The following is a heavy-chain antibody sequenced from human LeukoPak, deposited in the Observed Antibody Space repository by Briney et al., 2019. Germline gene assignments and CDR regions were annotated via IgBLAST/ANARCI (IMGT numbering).Heavy chain of an antibody. V-gene: IGHV4-34*01. CDR3: ARGKMAMVRGVTKAGFDY. CDR1: GGSFSGYY. Sequence: SETLSLTCAVYGGSFSGYYWSWVRQPPGKGLEWIGEINHSGSTNYNPSLKSRVTISVDTPKNQFSLKLSSVTAADTAVYYCARGKMAMVRGVTKAGFDYWGQGTLVTVSS. J-gene: IGHJ4*02. CDR2: INHSGST. D-gene: IGHD3-10*01.